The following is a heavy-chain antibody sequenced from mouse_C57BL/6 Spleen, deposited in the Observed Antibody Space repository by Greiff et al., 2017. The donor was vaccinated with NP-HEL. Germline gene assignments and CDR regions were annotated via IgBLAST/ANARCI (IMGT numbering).Heavy chain of an antibody. J-gene: IGHJ3*01. CDR1: GYTFTSYG. V-gene: IGHV1-81*01. CDR3: ARELKGSFAY. D-gene: IGHD1-1*01. Sequence: VQLQQSGAELARPGASVKLSCKASGYTFTSYGISWVKQRTGQGLEWIGEIYPRSGNTYYNEKFKGKATLTADKSSSTAYMELRSLTSEDSAVYFCARELKGSFAYWGQGTLVTVSA. CDR2: IYPRSGNT.